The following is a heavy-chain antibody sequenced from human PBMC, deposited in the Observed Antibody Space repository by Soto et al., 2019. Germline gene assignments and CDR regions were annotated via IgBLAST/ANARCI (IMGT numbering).Heavy chain of an antibody. D-gene: IGHD3-22*01. CDR1: GFTFDDYA. CDR2: ISWDGGST. CDR3: AKDMGYYDSSGYLPDY. Sequence: PGGSLRLSCAASGFTFDDYAVHWVRQAPGKGLEWVSLISWDGGSTYYADSVKGRFTISRDNSKNSLYLQMNSLRAEDTALYYCAKDMGYYDSSGYLPDYSGQGTTVT. J-gene: IGHJ4*02. V-gene: IGHV3-43D*04.